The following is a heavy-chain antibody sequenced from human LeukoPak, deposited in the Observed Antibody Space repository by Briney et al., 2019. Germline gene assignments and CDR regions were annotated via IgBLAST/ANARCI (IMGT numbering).Heavy chain of an antibody. D-gene: IGHD6-19*01. V-gene: IGHV3-48*03. Sequence: GGSLRLSCAASGFTFSSYEMNWVRQAPGKGLEWVSYISSSGSTIYYADSVKGRFTISRDNAKNSLYLQMNSLRAEDTAVYYCSGSGWYGDYWGQGTLVTVSS. CDR3: SGSGWYGDY. CDR2: ISSSGSTI. J-gene: IGHJ4*02. CDR1: GFTFSSYE.